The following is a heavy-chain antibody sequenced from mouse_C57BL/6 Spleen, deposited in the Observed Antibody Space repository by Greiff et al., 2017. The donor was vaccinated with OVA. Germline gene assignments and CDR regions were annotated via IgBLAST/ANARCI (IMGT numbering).Heavy chain of an antibody. Sequence: VQLQQPGAELVKPGASVKLSCKASGYTFTSYWMQWVNQRPGQGLEWIGEIDPSDSYTNYNQKFTGKATLTVDTSSSTAYMQLSSLTSEDSAVYYCARGITTVVGEGAMDYGGQGTSVTVSS. V-gene: IGHV1-50*01. CDR3: ARGITTVVGEGAMDY. J-gene: IGHJ4*01. CDR1: GYTFTSYW. D-gene: IGHD1-1*01. CDR2: IDPSDSYT.